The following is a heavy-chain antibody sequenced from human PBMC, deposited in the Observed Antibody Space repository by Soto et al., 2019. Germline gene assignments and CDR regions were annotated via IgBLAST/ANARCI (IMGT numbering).Heavy chain of an antibody. V-gene: IGHV3-74*01. Sequence: LRLSCAASGFTFSSYWMHWVRQAPGKGLVWVSRISGDGSSTNFADSVKGRFTISRDNAKNTLYLQMNSLRAEDTAVYYCARGGSIVSRGFDFWGQGIRVTVSS. D-gene: IGHD6-6*01. CDR3: ARGGSIVSRGFDF. CDR2: ISGDGSST. CDR1: GFTFSSYW. J-gene: IGHJ4*02.